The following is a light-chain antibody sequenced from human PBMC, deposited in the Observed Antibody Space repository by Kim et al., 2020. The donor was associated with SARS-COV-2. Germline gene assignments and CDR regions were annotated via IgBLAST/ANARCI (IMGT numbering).Light chain of an antibody. CDR2: AAS. CDR3: QQAISYPT. Sequence: SASVGDRVTITGRARQDISDYLAWYQQKPGKAPNLLIFAASSLQSGVPSRFTGSGSGTEFTLTISSLQPEDPATYYCQQAISYPTFGQGTKVDIK. V-gene: IGKV1-12*01. CDR1: QDISDY. J-gene: IGKJ1*01.